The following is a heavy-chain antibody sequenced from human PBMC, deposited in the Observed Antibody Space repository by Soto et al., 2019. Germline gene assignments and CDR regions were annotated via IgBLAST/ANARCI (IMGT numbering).Heavy chain of an antibody. CDR3: ARDYTYYYGSGSYYYYYYYGMDV. V-gene: IGHV3-13*01. CDR2: IGTAGDT. D-gene: IGHD3-10*01. Sequence: GGSLRLSCAASGFTFSSYDMHWVRQATGKGLEWVSAIGTAGDTYYPGSVKGRFTISRENAKNSLYLQMNSLRAGDTAVYYCARDYTYYYGSGSYYYYYYYGMDVWGQGTTVTVSS. CDR1: GFTFSSYD. J-gene: IGHJ6*02.